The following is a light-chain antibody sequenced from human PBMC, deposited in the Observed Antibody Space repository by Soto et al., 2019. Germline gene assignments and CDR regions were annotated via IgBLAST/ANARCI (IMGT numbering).Light chain of an antibody. CDR2: DAS. V-gene: IGKV3-11*01. CDR3: QLRGGFT. CDR1: QSFSNY. Sequence: EIVLTQSPATLSLSPGERATLSCRASQSFSNYLAWYQQKPGQAPRLLIHDASHRATGISARFSGSGSGTDFTLTISILEPEDSAVYYCQLRGGFTFVPGPKVDIK. J-gene: IGKJ3*01.